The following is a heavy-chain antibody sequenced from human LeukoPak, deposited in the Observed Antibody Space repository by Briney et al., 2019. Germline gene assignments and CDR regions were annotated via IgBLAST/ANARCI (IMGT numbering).Heavy chain of an antibody. J-gene: IGHJ4*02. CDR1: GYTFTAYY. CDR2: INPNSGGT. Sequence: ASVKVSCKASGYTFTAYYLYWVRQAPGQGLEWMGRINPNSGGTDYAQKFQGRVTMTRDTSISTAHMELSSLRSDDTAVYYCAIGMAAAGTFEYWGQGTLVTVSS. D-gene: IGHD6-13*01. CDR3: AIGMAAAGTFEY. V-gene: IGHV1-2*06.